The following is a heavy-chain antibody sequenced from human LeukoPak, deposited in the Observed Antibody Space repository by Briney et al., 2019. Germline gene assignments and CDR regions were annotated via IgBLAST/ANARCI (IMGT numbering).Heavy chain of an antibody. D-gene: IGHD6-19*01. CDR2: IIPIFGTA. J-gene: IGHJ4*02. V-gene: IGHV1-69*13. Sequence: SVTVSCTASGGTFSSYAISWVRQAPGQGLEWMGGIIPIFGTANYAQKFQGRVTITADESTSTVYMELSSLRSEDTAVFYCARGGSLAAAPHRYYFDYWGQGTPVTVSS. CDR1: GGTFSSYA. CDR3: ARGGSLAAAPHRYYFDY.